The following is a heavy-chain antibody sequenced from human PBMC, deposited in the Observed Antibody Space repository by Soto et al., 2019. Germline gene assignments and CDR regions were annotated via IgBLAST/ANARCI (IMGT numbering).Heavy chain of an antibody. D-gene: IGHD3-3*01. J-gene: IGHJ6*04. CDR3: ARLYYDYV. CDR2: ISMDSETI. Sequence: VSLRLSCKASGFTFSTYSMNCVRQATGKGLEWISYISMDSETIQYADSVKGRFTISRDDATNSLFLQMNSLRDEDTAIYYCARLYYDYVWGKGTTVTVSS. CDR1: GFTFSTYS. V-gene: IGHV3-48*02.